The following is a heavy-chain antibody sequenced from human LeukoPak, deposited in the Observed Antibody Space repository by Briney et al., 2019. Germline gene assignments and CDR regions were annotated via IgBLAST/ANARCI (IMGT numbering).Heavy chain of an antibody. CDR1: GYTFIGYY. Sequence: ASVTVSCKASGYTFIGYYLHWVRQAPGQGLEWMGWINPNSGGTNYAQKFQGRVTMTRDTSISTAYMELSRLRSDDTAVYYCARDTMVRGPDAFDIWGQGTMVTVSS. J-gene: IGHJ3*02. V-gene: IGHV1-2*02. CDR2: INPNSGGT. CDR3: ARDTMVRGPDAFDI. D-gene: IGHD3-10*01.